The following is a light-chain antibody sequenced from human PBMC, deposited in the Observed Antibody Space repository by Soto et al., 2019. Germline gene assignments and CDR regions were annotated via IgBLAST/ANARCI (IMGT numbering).Light chain of an antibody. J-gene: IGLJ3*02. CDR3: QSYASSLSGSV. Sequence: QSVLTQPPSVSGAPGQRVTISCTGSSSNIGAGYDVHWYQQLPGTAPKLLIYANSIRPSGVPDRFSGSKSGTSASLAITGLHAEDEADDYCQSYASSLSGSVFGGGTKLTVL. CDR2: ANS. V-gene: IGLV1-40*01. CDR1: SSNIGAGYD.